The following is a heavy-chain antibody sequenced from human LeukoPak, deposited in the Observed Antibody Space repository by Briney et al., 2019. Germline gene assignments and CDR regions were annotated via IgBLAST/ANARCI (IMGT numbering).Heavy chain of an antibody. CDR2: IVSKGDGGTT. Sequence: PGGSLRLSCAASGFTFSNAWMSWVRQAPGKRLEWVGRIVSKGDGGTTDYAAPEKGRFTIARDDSRNTLSLQMSSLKTEDTAVYYCTTGASIAAARDAFDFWGQGTMVTVSS. V-gene: IGHV3-15*04. CDR1: GFTFSNAW. D-gene: IGHD6-13*01. CDR3: TTGASIAAARDAFDF. J-gene: IGHJ3*01.